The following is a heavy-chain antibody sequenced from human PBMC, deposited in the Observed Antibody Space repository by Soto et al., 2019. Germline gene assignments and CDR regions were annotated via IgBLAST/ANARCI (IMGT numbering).Heavy chain of an antibody. D-gene: IGHD3-3*01. V-gene: IGHV1-69*13. CDR3: ARGQSYSYDFWSGPGRSVFDY. Sequence: SVKVSCKASGGTFSSYAISWVRQAPGQGLEWMGGIIPIFGTANYAQKFQGRVTITADESTSTAYMELSSLRSEDTAVYYCARGQSYSYDFWSGPGRSVFDYWGQGTLVTVSS. J-gene: IGHJ4*02. CDR1: GGTFSSYA. CDR2: IIPIFGTA.